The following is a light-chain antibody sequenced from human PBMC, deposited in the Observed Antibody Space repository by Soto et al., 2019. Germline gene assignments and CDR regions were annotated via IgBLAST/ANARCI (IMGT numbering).Light chain of an antibody. CDR3: LQDYNYPST. V-gene: IGKV1-6*01. Sequence: AIQMTQSPSSLSASVGDRVTITCRASQGIRNDLGWYQQKPGKAPKLLIYAAARLQSGVPSRFSGSGSGTDFTLTISSLPPEDFATYYCLQDYNYPSTFGQGTKVEIK. CDR1: QGIRND. J-gene: IGKJ1*01. CDR2: AAA.